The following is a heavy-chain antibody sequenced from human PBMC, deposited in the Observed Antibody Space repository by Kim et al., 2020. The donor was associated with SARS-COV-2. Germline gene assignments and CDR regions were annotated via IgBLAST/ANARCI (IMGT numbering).Heavy chain of an antibody. CDR1: GFTFSTYA. Sequence: LSLTCVASGFTFSTYAMNWVRQAPGKGLEWVSAIGSSGSTIYYADSVKGRFTISRDNSKNTLYLQMNSLRADDTALYYCARGNVGVFDIWGQGTMVT. J-gene: IGHJ3*02. CDR3: ARGNVGVFDI. D-gene: IGHD3-3*01. V-gene: IGHV3-23*01. CDR2: IGSSGSTI.